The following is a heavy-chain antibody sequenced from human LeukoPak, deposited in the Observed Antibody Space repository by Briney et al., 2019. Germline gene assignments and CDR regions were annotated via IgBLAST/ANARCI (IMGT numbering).Heavy chain of an antibody. CDR1: GGSLSSYY. CDR3: AGGSSSWLTDDY. Sequence: SETLSLTCTVSGGSLSSYYWSWLRQPPGKGLEWIGYIYYSGSTNYNPSLKSRVTISVDTSKNQFSLKLSSVTAADTAVYYFAGGSSSWLTDDYWGQGTLVTVSS. D-gene: IGHD6-13*01. J-gene: IGHJ4*02. CDR2: IYYSGST. V-gene: IGHV4-59*01.